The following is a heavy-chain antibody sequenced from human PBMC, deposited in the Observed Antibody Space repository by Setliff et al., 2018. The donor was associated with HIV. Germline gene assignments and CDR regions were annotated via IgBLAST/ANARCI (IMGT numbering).Heavy chain of an antibody. Sequence: SETLSLTCTVSGDSVRSRPYYWNWIRQPAGKGLEWIGRFDSTGGTDYNPSLKSRVTISLDTSRNQFSLKLASVTAADTAVYDCAGDYAGSGRPLDYWGQGISVTVSS. V-gene: IGHV4-61*02. CDR2: FDSTGGT. CDR1: GDSVRSRPYY. CDR3: AGDYAGSGRPLDY. D-gene: IGHD2-15*01. J-gene: IGHJ4*02.